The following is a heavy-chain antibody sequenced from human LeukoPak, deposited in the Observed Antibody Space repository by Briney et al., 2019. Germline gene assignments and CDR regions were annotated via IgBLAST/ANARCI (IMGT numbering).Heavy chain of an antibody. V-gene: IGHV3-20*04. J-gene: IGHJ6*03. Sequence: GSLRLSCAASGFTFDDYGMSWVRQAPGKGLEWVSGINWNGGSTGYADSVKGRFTISRDNAKNSLYLQMNSLRAEDTALYYCARAGGYTISSLYYYYYMDVWGKGTTVTVSS. D-gene: IGHD5-24*01. CDR2: INWNGGST. CDR1: GFTFDDYG. CDR3: ARAGGYTISSLYYYYYMDV.